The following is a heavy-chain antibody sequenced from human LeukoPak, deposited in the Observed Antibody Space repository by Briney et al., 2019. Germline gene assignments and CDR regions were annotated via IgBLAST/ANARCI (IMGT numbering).Heavy chain of an antibody. J-gene: IGHJ4*02. CDR3: ARNVTAGFFDY. CDR2: IYHSWGI. Sequence: PSETLSLTCAVSGSSITSDFFWGWIRQPPGKGLEWIATIYHSWGIYLNPSLKSRVTISLDASKNQFSLKLTSLTAADTAIYYCARNVTAGFFDYWGQGILVTVSS. D-gene: IGHD1-1*01. CDR1: GSSITSDFF. V-gene: IGHV4-38-2*01.